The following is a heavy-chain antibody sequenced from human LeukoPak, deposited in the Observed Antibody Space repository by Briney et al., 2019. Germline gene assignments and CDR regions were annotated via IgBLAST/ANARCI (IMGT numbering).Heavy chain of an antibody. CDR2: INPNSGGT. CDR3: ARVSVVATIIGDY. V-gene: IGHV1-2*06. Sequence: VASVKASCKASGYTFTDYYVHWVRQAPGQGLEWMGRINPNSGGTNYAQKFQGRVTMTRDTSISTAYMELSSLTSDDTAVYYCARVSVVATIIGDYWGQGTLVTVSS. J-gene: IGHJ4*02. CDR1: GYTFTDYY. D-gene: IGHD5-12*01.